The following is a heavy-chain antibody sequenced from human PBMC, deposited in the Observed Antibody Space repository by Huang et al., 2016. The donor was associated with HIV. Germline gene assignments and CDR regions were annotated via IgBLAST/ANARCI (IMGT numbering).Heavy chain of an antibody. V-gene: IGHV4-39*01. Sequence: LLLRESGSGLVKTSETLSLTCNVAFASISGKSQYWSWVRQSPGKGLEVIASMHDGGRTYYTPSLKSRVSMSVDTASNQPVSLTRASVTGAETAVYHCAGGAVIVAVSRFYFEEWGPGSLVTV. CDR3: AGGAVIVAVSRFYFEE. J-gene: IGHJ4*02. CDR2: MHDGGRT. CDR1: FASISGKSQY. D-gene: IGHD3-22*01.